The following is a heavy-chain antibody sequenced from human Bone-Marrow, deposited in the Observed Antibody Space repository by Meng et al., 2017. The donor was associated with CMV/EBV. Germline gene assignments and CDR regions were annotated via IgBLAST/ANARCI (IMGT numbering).Heavy chain of an antibody. CDR3: ARGTRRGSPRPFDY. CDR2: IIPIFGTA. D-gene: IGHD3-10*01. J-gene: IGHJ4*02. V-gene: IGHV1-69*05. CDR1: GGTFSNYA. Sequence: SVKVSCKASGGTFSNYAISWVRQAPGQGLEWMGGIIPIFGTANYAQKFQGRVTITTDESTSTAYMELSSLRSEDTAVYYCARGTRRGSPRPFDYWGQGTLVTVSS.